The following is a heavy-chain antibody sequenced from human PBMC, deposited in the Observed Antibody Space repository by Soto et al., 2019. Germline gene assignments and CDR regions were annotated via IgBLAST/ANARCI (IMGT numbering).Heavy chain of an antibody. CDR1: GFTISSYA. CDR3: AKQFGPGIYYIMGSGGHFDY. J-gene: IGHJ4*02. CDR2: IRNSGGST. Sequence: GGSLRLSCAASGFTISSYAMSWVLQAPGKGLEWVSMIRNSGGSTYYAESVKGRFTISRDSSKNTLYLQMTSLRAEDTAIYYWAKQFGPGIYYIMGSGGHFDYGGQGPRFT. D-gene: IGHD3-10*01. V-gene: IGHV3-23*01.